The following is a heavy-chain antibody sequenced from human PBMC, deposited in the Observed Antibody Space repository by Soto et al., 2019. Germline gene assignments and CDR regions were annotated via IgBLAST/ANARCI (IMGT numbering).Heavy chain of an antibody. D-gene: IGHD2-15*01. V-gene: IGHV3-48*02. CDR2: ISSSSSTI. Sequence: LSLTCAASGFTFSSYSMNWVRQAPGKGLEWVSYISSSSSTIYYTDSVKGRFTISRDNAKNSLYLQMNSLRDEDTAVYYCARASLLGYCSGGSCYSGAFDIWGQGTMVTVSS. J-gene: IGHJ3*02. CDR1: GFTFSSYS. CDR3: ARASLLGYCSGGSCYSGAFDI.